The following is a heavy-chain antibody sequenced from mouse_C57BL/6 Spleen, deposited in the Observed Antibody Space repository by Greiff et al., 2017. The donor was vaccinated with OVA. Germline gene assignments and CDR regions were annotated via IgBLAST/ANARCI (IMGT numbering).Heavy chain of an antibody. CDR1: GFSLTSYA. V-gene: IGHV2-9-1*01. CDR2: IWTGGGT. CDR3: ASKGYYAMDY. J-gene: IGHJ4*01. Sequence: VQVVESGPGLVAPSQSLSLTCTASGFSLTSYAISWVRQPPGKGLEWLGGIWTGGGTNYNSAPKSRLSISKDNSKSQVLLKMNSLHADDAAKYYSASKGYYAMDYWGQGTSVTVSS.